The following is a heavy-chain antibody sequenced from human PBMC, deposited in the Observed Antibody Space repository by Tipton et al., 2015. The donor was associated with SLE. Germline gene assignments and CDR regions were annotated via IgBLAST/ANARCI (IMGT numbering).Heavy chain of an antibody. D-gene: IGHD6-13*01. Sequence: TLSLSCTVSGGSISSYYWSWIWQPPGKGLEWIGYIYYSGSTNYNPSLKSRVTISVDTSKNQFSLKLSSVTAADTAVYYCAREGSSWYYFDYWGQGTLVTVSS. V-gene: IGHV4-59*01. J-gene: IGHJ4*02. CDR2: IYYSGST. CDR3: AREGSSWYYFDY. CDR1: GGSISSYY.